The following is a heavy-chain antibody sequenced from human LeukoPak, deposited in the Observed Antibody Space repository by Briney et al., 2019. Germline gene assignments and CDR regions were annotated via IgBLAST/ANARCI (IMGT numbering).Heavy chain of an antibody. CDR1: GFTFDDYA. Sequence: GRSLRLSCAASGFTFDDYAMHWVRQAPGKGLEWVSGISWNSGSIGYADSVKGRFTISRDNAKNSLYLQMNSLRAEDTALYYCAKDIVYDYVWGSYRYLEVGAFDIWGQGTMVTVSS. CDR3: AKDIVYDYVWGSYRYLEVGAFDI. CDR2: ISWNSGSI. D-gene: IGHD3-16*02. J-gene: IGHJ3*02. V-gene: IGHV3-9*01.